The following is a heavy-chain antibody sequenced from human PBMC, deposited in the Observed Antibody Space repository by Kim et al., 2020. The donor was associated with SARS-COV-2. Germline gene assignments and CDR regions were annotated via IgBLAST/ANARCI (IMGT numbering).Heavy chain of an antibody. CDR1: GFTFSKSV. J-gene: IGHJ4*02. CDR2: ISNNGDST. CDR3: VKSYNSGPGG. V-gene: IGHV3-64D*06. D-gene: IGHD5-12*01. Sequence: GGSLRLSCSASGFTFSKSVLYWVRQAPGKGLEYVSGISNNGDSTYYADSVRGRFTISRDNSKNTLNLQMSSLRAEDTAVYYCVKSYNSGPGGWGQGTLVAVSS.